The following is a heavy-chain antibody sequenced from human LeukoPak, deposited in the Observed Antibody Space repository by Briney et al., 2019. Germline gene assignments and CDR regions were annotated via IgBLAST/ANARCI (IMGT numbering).Heavy chain of an antibody. CDR3: AKERGHPLANYHMDV. V-gene: IGHV3-23*01. CDR1: GFTFSSYA. CDR2: SVVTGDGT. J-gene: IGHJ6*01. Sequence: GGSLRLSCAASGFTFSSYAMSWGCHGPAKGLGWDSTSVVTGDGTFYTDPVSGRFTISIDRSKNKLYLKMNSLRADDTAVYYCAKERGHPLANYHMDVWGGGATVTVSS. D-gene: IGHD4/OR15-4a*01.